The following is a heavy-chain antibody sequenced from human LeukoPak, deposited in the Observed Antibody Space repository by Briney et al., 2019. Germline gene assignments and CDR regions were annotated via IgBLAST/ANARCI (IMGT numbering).Heavy chain of an antibody. CDR2: IRSKANNYAT. V-gene: IGHV3-73*01. CDR3: TKESPYYSDRDYYFDY. D-gene: IGHD3-22*01. Sequence: GGSLRLSCAASGFTFSDSPMHWVRQASGKGLEWVGRIRSKANNYATAYAASVKGRFTISRDDSKNTAYLQVNSLITEDTAVYYCTKESPYYSDRDYYFDYWGQGTLVTVSS. CDR1: GFTFSDSP. J-gene: IGHJ4*02.